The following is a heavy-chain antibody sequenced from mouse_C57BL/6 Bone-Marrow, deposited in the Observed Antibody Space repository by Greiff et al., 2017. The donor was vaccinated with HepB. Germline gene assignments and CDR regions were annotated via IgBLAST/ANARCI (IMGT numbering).Heavy chain of an antibody. V-gene: IGHV2-9*02. J-gene: IGHJ1*01. CDR1: GFSLTSYG. Sequence: VKVVESGPGLVAPSQSLSITCTVSGFSLTSYGVHWVRQPPGKGLEWLGVIWAGGSTNYNSALMSRLSISKDNSKSQVFLKMNSLQTDDTAMYYCARDGGWYFDVWGAGTTVTVSS. CDR3: ARDGGWYFDV. CDR2: IWAGGST.